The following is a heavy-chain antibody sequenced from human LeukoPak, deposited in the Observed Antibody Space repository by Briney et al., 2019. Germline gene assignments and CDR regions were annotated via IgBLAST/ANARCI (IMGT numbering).Heavy chain of an antibody. Sequence: PETLSLTCTVSGGSISSYYWSWIRQPPGKGLEWIGYIYTSGSTNYNPSLKSRVTISVDTSKNQFSLKLSSVTAADTAVYYCARHFYGSGSYYSSGYYYYYYMDVWGKGTTVTVSS. J-gene: IGHJ6*03. CDR2: IYTSGST. CDR1: GGSISSYY. D-gene: IGHD3-10*01. CDR3: ARHFYGSGSYYSSGYYYYYYMDV. V-gene: IGHV4-4*09.